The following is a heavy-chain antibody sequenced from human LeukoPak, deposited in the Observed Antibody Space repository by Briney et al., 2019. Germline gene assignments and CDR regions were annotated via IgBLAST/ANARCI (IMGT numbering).Heavy chain of an antibody. D-gene: IGHD7-27*01. CDR1: GFTISSNY. Sequence: GESLRLSCVASGFTISSNYMSWVRQAPGKGLEWISVIYTGGSTSYADSVKGRFTISRDSSTNTLFLQMNSLRAEDTAVYYCARASTLRTGDAHWGQGTLVTVSS. CDR2: IYTGGST. V-gene: IGHV3-66*01. J-gene: IGHJ4*02. CDR3: ARASTLRTGDAH.